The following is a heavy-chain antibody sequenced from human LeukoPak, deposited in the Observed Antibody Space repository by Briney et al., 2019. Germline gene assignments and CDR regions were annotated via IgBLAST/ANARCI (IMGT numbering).Heavy chain of an antibody. CDR3: AAKSGVHDAFDI. CDR2: IYYSGST. D-gene: IGHD1-1*01. Sequence: SETLSLTCTVSGGSISSYYWSWIRQPPGKGLEWIGYIYYSGSTNYNPSLKSRATISVDTSKNQFSLKLSSVTAVDTAVYYCAAKSGVHDAFDIWGQGTMVTVSS. V-gene: IGHV4-59*12. J-gene: IGHJ3*02. CDR1: GGSISSYY.